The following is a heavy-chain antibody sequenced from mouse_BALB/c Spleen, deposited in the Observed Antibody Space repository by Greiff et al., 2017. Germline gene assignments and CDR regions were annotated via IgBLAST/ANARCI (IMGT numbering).Heavy chain of an antibody. CDR2: IWTGGGT. J-gene: IGHJ4*01. D-gene: IGHD2-4*01. Sequence: VMLVESGPGLVAPSQSLSITCTVSGFSLTSYDISWIRQPPGKGLEWLGVIWTGGGTNYNSAFMSRLSISKDNSKSQVFLKMNSLQTDDTAIYYCVRYDYDGGMDYWGQGTSVTVSS. V-gene: IGHV2-9-2*01. CDR1: GFSLTSYD. CDR3: VRYDYDGGMDY.